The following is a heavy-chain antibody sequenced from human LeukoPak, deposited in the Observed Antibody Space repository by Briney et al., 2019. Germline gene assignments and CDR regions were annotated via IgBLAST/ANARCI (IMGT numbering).Heavy chain of an antibody. CDR3: ASQLGGVRGYYFDY. CDR1: GGTFSSYA. CDR2: IIPIFGTA. Sequence: ASVKVSCKASGGTFSSYAISWVRQAPGQGLEWMGGIIPIFGTANYAQKFQGRVTITADKSTSTAYMELSSLRSEDTAVYYCASQLGGVRGYYFDYWGQGTLVTVSS. J-gene: IGHJ4*02. V-gene: IGHV1-69*06. D-gene: IGHD3-16*01.